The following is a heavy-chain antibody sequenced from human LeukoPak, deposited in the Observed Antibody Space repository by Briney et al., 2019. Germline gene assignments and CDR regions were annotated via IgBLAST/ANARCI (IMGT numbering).Heavy chain of an antibody. V-gene: IGHV4-59*08. CDR1: GGSISSYY. J-gene: IGHJ1*01. D-gene: IGHD3-22*01. CDR2: INDGGTTY. Sequence: PSETLSLTCTVSGGSISSYYWSWLRQPPGKGRGWIGYINDGGTTYYYNPSLKSRVTMSVDTSKNQFSLKLSSVTAADTAVYYCARQYYYDGSGPFQHWGQGTLVTVSS. CDR3: ARQYYYDGSGPFQH.